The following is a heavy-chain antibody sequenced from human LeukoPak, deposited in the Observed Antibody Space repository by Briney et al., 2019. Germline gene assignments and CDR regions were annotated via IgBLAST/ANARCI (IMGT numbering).Heavy chain of an antibody. CDR2: INHSGST. CDR3: ARCLFNYYDSSGRKFDP. Sequence: SETLSLTCAVYGGSFSGYYWSWIRQPPGKGLEWIGEINHSGSTNYNPSLKSRVTTSVDTSKNQFSLKLSSVTAADTAVYYCARCLFNYYDSSGRKFDPWGQGALVTVSS. D-gene: IGHD3-22*01. V-gene: IGHV4-34*01. J-gene: IGHJ5*02. CDR1: GGSFSGYY.